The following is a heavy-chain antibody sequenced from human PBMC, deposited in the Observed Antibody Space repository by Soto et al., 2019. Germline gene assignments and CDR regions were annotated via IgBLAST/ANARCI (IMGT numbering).Heavy chain of an antibody. V-gene: IGHV1-69*12. CDR3: ATPRGGYDSSGYYFDS. CDR1: GGTFSSYA. J-gene: IGHJ4*02. Sequence: QVQLVQSGAEVKKPGSSVKVSCKASGGTFSSYAISWVRQAPGQGLEWMGGIIPIFGTANYAQKFQGRVTITADESTSTGYMELNSLRSEDTAVYYCATPRGGYDSSGYYFDSWGKGTLVTVSS. D-gene: IGHD3-22*01. CDR2: IIPIFGTA.